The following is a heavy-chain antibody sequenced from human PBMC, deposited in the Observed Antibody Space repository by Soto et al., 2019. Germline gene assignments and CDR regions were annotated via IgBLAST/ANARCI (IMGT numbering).Heavy chain of an antibody. V-gene: IGHV3-23*01. Sequence: EVQLLESGGGFVQPGESLRLSCVASGFTFSLSAMSWVRQAPGRGLEWVSSISGGGGSTEYTDSVKGRFTISRDNSKDTVHLQMNSLRAEDTAVYYCAKGPEYDILTGCDYWRQGALVTVSS. CDR1: GFTFSLSA. CDR2: ISGGGGST. J-gene: IGHJ4*02. CDR3: AKGPEYDILTGCDY. D-gene: IGHD3-9*01.